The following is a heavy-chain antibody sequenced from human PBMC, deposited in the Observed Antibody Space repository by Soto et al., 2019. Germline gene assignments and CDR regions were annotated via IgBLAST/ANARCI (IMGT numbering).Heavy chain of an antibody. J-gene: IGHJ6*02. D-gene: IGHD3-3*01. V-gene: IGHV4-4*02. Sequence: LSLTCAVPGESISSRNWWSLVRQPLGKGLEWIGEIYHSGNTKYNPSLKSRVTISVDKSKNQFSLKLNSVTAADTAVYYCAREKDFWSGPNGLDVWGQGTTVTVS. CDR2: IYHSGNT. CDR1: GESISSRNW. CDR3: AREKDFWSGPNGLDV.